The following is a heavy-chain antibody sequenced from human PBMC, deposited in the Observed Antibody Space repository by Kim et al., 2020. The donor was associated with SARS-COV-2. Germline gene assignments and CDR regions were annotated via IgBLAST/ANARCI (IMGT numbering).Heavy chain of an antibody. D-gene: IGHD3-22*01. Sequence: GGSLRLSCAASGFTFSSYAMHWVRQAPGKGLEWVAVISYDGSNKYYADSVKGRFTISRDNSKNTLYLQMNSLRAEDTAVYYCARKREIRYYDSSGYYLDYWGQGTLVTVSS. V-gene: IGHV3-30-3*01. J-gene: IGHJ4*02. CDR2: ISYDGSNK. CDR3: ARKREIRYYDSSGYYLDY. CDR1: GFTFSSYA.